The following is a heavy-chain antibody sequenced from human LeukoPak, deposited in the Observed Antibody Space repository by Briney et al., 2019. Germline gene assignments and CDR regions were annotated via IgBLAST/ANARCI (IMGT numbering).Heavy chain of an antibody. J-gene: IGHJ3*02. V-gene: IGHV4-59*08. Sequence: PSETLSLTCTVSGGSISSYYWSWIRQPPGKGLEWIGYIYYSGSTNYNPSLKSRVTISVDTSKNQFSLKLSSVTAADTAVYYCASLVMVRGLPDAFDIWGQGTMDTVSS. CDR2: IYYSGST. CDR1: GGSISSYY. CDR3: ASLVMVRGLPDAFDI. D-gene: IGHD3-10*01.